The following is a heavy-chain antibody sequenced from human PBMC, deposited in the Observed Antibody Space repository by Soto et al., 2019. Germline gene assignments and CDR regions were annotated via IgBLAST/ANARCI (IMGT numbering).Heavy chain of an antibody. CDR3: ARDFVVYSGSESYYDD. CDR1: GFTFSDYF. V-gene: IGHV3-11*01. CDR2: MSGSGSII. D-gene: IGHD3-10*01. J-gene: IGHJ4*02. Sequence: PGGSLRLSCAASGFTFSDYFMSWIRQAPGKGLEWVSYMSGSGSIIYYADSVKGRFTISRDNAKNSLYLQMNSLRAEDTAVYYCARDFVVYSGSESYYDDCCQGTLVTVFS.